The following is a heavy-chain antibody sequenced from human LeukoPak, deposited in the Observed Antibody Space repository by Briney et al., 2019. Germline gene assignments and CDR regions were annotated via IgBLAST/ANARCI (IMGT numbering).Heavy chain of an antibody. Sequence: GGSLRLSCAASGFTFTNYSMHWVRQVPGKGLEWVAVIWYDGSNKYYADSVKGRFTISRDNSKNTLYLQMNSLRAEDTAVYYCASNIPAASGYWGQGTLVTVSS. D-gene: IGHD2-2*01. CDR1: GFTFTNYS. J-gene: IGHJ4*02. V-gene: IGHV3-33*01. CDR2: IWYDGSNK. CDR3: ASNIPAASGY.